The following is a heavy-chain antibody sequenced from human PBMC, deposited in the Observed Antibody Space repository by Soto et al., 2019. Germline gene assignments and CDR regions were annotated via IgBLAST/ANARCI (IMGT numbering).Heavy chain of an antibody. V-gene: IGHV4-31*03. CDR3: ARDTGLAPTVWGY. CDR1: GDSIRGGGHY. J-gene: IGHJ4*03. Sequence: QVQLQESGPGLVKPSQTLSLTCSVSGDSIRGGGHYWNWIRQFPGKGLEWIGYVYHSGSTHYNPSHRGRLTTSIDTSKNQFSLRLIPVTAADTALYYCARDTGLAPTVWGYWGHGTQVTVSS. D-gene: IGHD7-27*01. CDR2: VYHSGST.